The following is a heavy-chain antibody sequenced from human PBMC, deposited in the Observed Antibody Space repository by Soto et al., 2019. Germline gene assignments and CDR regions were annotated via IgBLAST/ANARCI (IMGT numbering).Heavy chain of an antibody. J-gene: IGHJ5*02. CDR2: ISAYNGNT. CDR3: ARGAPGSYTSGWFDP. D-gene: IGHD1-26*01. CDR1: GYTFTSYG. V-gene: IGHV1-18*01. Sequence: ASVKVSCKASGYTFTSYGISWVRQAPGQGLEWMGWISAYNGNTNYAQKLQGRVTMTTDTSTSTAYMELRSLRSDDTAVYYCARGAPGSYTSGWFDPWGQGTLVTVSS.